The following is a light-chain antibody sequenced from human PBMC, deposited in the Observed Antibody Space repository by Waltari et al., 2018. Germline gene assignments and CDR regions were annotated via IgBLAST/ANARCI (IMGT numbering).Light chain of an antibody. CDR2: DVN. J-gene: IGLJ3*02. CDR1: ISDIGKYNL. Sequence: QPALTPTAAVSGSPGQAITISCSGTISDIGKYNLVSRYQQHPGNAPTLIIYDVNKPPSGVSNRFSGSKSGNTAFLTSSGLQTADEADYYCCSYAGSAISVFGGGTKLTVL. V-gene: IGLV2-23*02. CDR3: CSYAGSAISV.